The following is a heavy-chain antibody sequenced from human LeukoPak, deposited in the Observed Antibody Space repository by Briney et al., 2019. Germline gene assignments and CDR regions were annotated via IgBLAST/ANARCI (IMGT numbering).Heavy chain of an antibody. CDR2: IRYDGSNK. CDR3: ARERYSSGWYFDN. D-gene: IGHD6-19*01. V-gene: IGHV3-33*01. CDR1: GFTFSSYG. J-gene: IGHJ4*02. Sequence: GGSLRLSCAASGFTFSSYGMHWVRQAPGKGLEWVAVIRYDGSNKYYADSVKGRFTISRDNSKSTLSLQMNNLRAEDTAVYYCARERYSSGWYFDNWGQGTLVTVSS.